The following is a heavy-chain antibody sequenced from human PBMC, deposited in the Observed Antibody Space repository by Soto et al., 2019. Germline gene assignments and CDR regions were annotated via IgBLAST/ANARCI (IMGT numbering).Heavy chain of an antibody. D-gene: IGHD1-26*01. CDR1: GGTFSSYA. J-gene: IGHJ4*02. V-gene: IGHV1-69*13. CDR3: ARVSARKSGSYTRIFDY. Sequence: VASVKVSCKASGGTFSSYAISWVRQAPGQGLEWMGGIIPIFGTANYAQKFQGRVTITADESTSTAYMELSSLRSEDTAVYYCARVSARKSGSYTRIFDYWGQGTLVTVSS. CDR2: IIPIFGTA.